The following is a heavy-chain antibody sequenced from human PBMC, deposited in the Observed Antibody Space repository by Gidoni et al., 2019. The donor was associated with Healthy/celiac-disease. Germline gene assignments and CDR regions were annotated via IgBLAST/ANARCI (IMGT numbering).Heavy chain of an antibody. CDR3: ARDQMAPFDY. Sequence: QVQLVGSGGGVVQPGMSLRLSCAASGFTFSSYAMHWARQAPGKGLEWVAVISYDGSNKYYEDSVKGRFTISRDNSKNTLYLQMNSLRAEDTAVYYCARDQMAPFDYWGQGTLVTVSS. J-gene: IGHJ4*02. V-gene: IGHV3-30-3*01. CDR1: GFTFSSYA. CDR2: ISYDGSNK.